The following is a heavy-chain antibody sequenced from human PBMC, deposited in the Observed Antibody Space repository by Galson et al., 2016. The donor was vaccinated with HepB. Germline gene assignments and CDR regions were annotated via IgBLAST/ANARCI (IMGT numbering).Heavy chain of an antibody. J-gene: IGHJ4*02. V-gene: IGHV3-7*01. CDR2: INRDGSVT. CDR3: ARDRTTGDSSAWYDALDY. Sequence: SLRLSCAVSGFTFSSYWMTWVRQAPGKGLEWVANINRDGSVTHYVDSVEGRFTISRDNAKNSLFLQMNSLRVEDTAVYYCARDRTTGDSSAWYDALDYWGQGTPVTISS. CDR1: GFTFSSYW. D-gene: IGHD6-19*01.